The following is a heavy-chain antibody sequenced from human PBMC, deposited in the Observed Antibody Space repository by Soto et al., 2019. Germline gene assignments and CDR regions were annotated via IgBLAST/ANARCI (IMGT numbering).Heavy chain of an antibody. CDR3: ARQLFRLPYLDH. V-gene: IGHV4-31*02. J-gene: IGHJ5*02. CDR2: IHHSGST. Sequence: WTWIRQHPGKGLEWIGYIHHSGSTYYTPSLRSRVSISVDASKNQFSLKLNSVTAADTAIYYCARQLFRLPYLDHWGQGTLVTVSS. D-gene: IGHD3-16*01.